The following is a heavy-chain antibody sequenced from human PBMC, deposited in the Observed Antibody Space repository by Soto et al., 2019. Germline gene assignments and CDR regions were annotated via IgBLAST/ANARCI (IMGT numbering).Heavy chain of an antibody. CDR2: MNAKSGDT. CDR3: ARGNPFNYAGFDV. D-gene: IGHD3-16*01. CDR1: GYTFSDFD. J-gene: IGHJ6*02. V-gene: IGHV1-8*01. Sequence: DLEQSGAEVKRPGASVKVSCKASGYTFSDFDINWLRQASGQGPEWMGWMNAKSGDTFFAQRFQGKFNLTWDTSLSTAFMEVGSLTSDDTAMYYCARGNPFNYAGFDVWGQGTTVAVSS.